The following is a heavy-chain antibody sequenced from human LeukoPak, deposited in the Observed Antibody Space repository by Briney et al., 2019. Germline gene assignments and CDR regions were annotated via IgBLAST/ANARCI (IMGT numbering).Heavy chain of an antibody. CDR2: IYTTGIT. J-gene: IGHJ3*02. D-gene: IGHD3-10*01. Sequence: SETLSLTCTVSGGSISTYYWNWIRQPAGKGLEWIGRIYTTGITNYNPSLKSRVTISVDTSKNQFSLKLSSVTAADTAVYYCARHLGGSGSHDAFDIWAKGQWSPSLQ. CDR3: ARHLGGSGSHDAFDI. V-gene: IGHV4-4*07. CDR1: GGSISTYY.